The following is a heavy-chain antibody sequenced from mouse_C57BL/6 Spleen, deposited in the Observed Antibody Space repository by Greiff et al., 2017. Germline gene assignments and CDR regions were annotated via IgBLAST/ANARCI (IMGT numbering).Heavy chain of an antibody. CDR1: GFSLTSYG. CDR2: IWSGGST. V-gene: IGHV2-2*01. D-gene: IGHD2-4*01. J-gene: IGHJ1*03. CDR3: ARYDYGAWYFDV. Sequence: VKLMESGPGLVQPSQSLSITCTVSGFSLTSYGVHWVRQSPGKGLEWLGVIWSGGSTDYNAAFISRLSISKDNSKSQVFFKMNSLQADDTAIYYCARYDYGAWYFDVWGTGTTVTVSS.